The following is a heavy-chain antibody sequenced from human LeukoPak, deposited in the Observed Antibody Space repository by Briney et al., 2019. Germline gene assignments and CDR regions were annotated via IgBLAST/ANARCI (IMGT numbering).Heavy chain of an antibody. CDR3: ASKGIYYMDV. D-gene: IGHD3-10*01. CDR2: IIPIFGTA. Sequence: GASVKVSCKASGGTFSSYAISWVRQAPGQGLEWMGGIIPIFGTANYAQKFQGRVTITADESTSTAYMELSSLRSEDTAVYYCASKGIYYMDVWGKGTTVTVSS. J-gene: IGHJ6*03. V-gene: IGHV1-69*13. CDR1: GGTFSSYA.